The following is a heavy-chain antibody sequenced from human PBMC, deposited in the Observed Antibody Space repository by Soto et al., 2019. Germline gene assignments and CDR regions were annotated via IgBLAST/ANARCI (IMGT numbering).Heavy chain of an antibody. CDR1: GGAISIYT. CDR2: IIPILGIA. V-gene: IGHV1-69*02. J-gene: IGHJ3*02. Sequence: SVKVSWKAAGGAISIYTISWVRQAPGQGLEWMGRIIPILGIANYAQKFQGRVTITADKSTSTAYMELSSLRSEDTAVYYCASTNYGETSAFDIWGQGTMVTVSS. D-gene: IGHD4-17*01. CDR3: ASTNYGETSAFDI.